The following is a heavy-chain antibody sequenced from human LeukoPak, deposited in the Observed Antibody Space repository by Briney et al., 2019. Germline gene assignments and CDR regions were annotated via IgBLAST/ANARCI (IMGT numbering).Heavy chain of an antibody. J-gene: IGHJ5*02. CDR3: ARNSPLYSSGPTGFDP. V-gene: IGHV4-59*08. CDR1: GGSISSYY. CDR2: IYYSGST. Sequence: SETLSLTCTVSGGSISSYYWSWIRQPPGKGLEWIRHIYYSGSTNYNPSLKSRVTISVDTSKNQFSLKLSSVTAADTAVYYCARNSPLYSSGPTGFDPWGQGTLVTVSS. D-gene: IGHD6-19*01.